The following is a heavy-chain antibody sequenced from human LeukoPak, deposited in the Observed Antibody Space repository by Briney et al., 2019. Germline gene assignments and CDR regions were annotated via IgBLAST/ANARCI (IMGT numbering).Heavy chain of an antibody. J-gene: IGHJ4*02. D-gene: IGHD3-10*01. V-gene: IGHV3-30*02. Sequence: PGGSLRLSCAASGFTFSSYGMHWVRQAPGKGLEWVAFIRYDGSNKYYADSVKGRFTISRDNSKNTLYPQMNSLRAEDTAVYYCAKAYYGSGSYLLPDYWGQGTLVTVSS. CDR1: GFTFSSYG. CDR3: AKAYYGSGSYLLPDY. CDR2: IRYDGSNK.